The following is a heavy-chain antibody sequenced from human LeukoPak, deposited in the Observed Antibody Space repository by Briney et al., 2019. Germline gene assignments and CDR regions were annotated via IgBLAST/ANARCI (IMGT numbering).Heavy chain of an antibody. V-gene: IGHV3-30-3*01. CDR1: GFTFSSYA. CDR3: ARDFCSSTSCYDTYNWFDP. J-gene: IGHJ5*02. D-gene: IGHD2-2*01. CDR2: ISYDGSDK. Sequence: GGSLRLSCAASGFTFSSYAMHWVRQAPGKGLEWVAVISYDGSDKYYADSVKGQFTISRDNSKNTLYLQMNSLRAEDTAVYYCARDFCSSTSCYDTYNWFDPWGQGTLVTVSS.